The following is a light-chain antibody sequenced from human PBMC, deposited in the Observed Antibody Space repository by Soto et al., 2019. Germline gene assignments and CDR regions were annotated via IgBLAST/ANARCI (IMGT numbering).Light chain of an antibody. Sequence: DIQMTQSPSSVSASVGDRVTITCRASQGISGRLAWFQQKPGKAPKFLISHASRLQSGVPSRFSGSESGTDFTLTINSLQPDDFATYYCQHYNSYSEAFGQGTKVDIK. CDR3: QHYNSYSEA. V-gene: IGKV1D-16*01. CDR1: QGISGR. J-gene: IGKJ1*01. CDR2: HAS.